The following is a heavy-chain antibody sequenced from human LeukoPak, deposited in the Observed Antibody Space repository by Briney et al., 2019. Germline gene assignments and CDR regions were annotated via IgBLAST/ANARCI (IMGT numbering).Heavy chain of an antibody. CDR1: GFSLSSSAMC. Sequence: ESGPALVKPTQTLTLTCTFSGFSLSSSAMCLSWIPQPPRKALEGLARIDWDDGKDYSTCVNTRLTISKDTSKNQVVLTMTNMDPVDTATYYCARTRPQKSLFDYWGQGTLVTVSS. CDR2: IDWDDGK. V-gene: IGHV2-70*11. CDR3: ARTRPQKSLFDY. J-gene: IGHJ4*02.